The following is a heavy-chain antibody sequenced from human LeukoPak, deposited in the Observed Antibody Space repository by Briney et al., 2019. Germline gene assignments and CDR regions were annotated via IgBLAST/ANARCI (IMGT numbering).Heavy chain of an antibody. CDR1: GFTFSSYE. J-gene: IGHJ4*02. Sequence: GVSLRLSYAASGFTFSSYEMNWVRQAPGKGLEWVSYIWSSGSTIYYADSVKGRFTISRDNAKNSLYLQMNSLRAEDTAVYYCARVGWYSGYDLASKLDYWGPGTLVAVSS. CDR3: ARVGWYSGYDLASKLDY. V-gene: IGHV3-48*03. CDR2: IWSSGSTI. D-gene: IGHD5-12*01.